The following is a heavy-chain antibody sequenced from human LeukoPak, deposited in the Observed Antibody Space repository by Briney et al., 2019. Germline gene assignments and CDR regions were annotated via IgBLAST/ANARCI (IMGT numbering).Heavy chain of an antibody. D-gene: IGHD6-19*01. J-gene: IGHJ4*02. CDR2: INQDGSDK. V-gene: IGHV3-7*01. Sequence: GGSLRLSCAASGFTFSNYWMSWVRQAPGKGLEWVANINQDGSDKYYVDSVKGRFTISRDNAKNSLYLQMNSLRAEDTAVYYCARDRSSGWDDYWGQGTLVTVSS. CDR1: GFTFSNYW. CDR3: ARDRSSGWDDY.